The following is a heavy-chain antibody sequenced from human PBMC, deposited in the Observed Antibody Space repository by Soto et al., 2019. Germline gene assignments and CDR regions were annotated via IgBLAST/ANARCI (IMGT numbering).Heavy chain of an antibody. CDR1: GGSISSYY. CDR2: IYYSGST. D-gene: IGHD3-10*01. Sequence: SETLSLTCTVSGGSISSYYWSWIRQPPRKGLEWIGYIYYSGSTNYNPSLKSRVTISVDTSKNQISLNLSSVTAAGTAVYYCACGVGENKTWIYYPPAYFGGCGMDVWGQGTTVTVSS. J-gene: IGHJ6*02. V-gene: IGHV4-59*01. CDR3: ACGVGENKTWIYYPPAYFGGCGMDV.